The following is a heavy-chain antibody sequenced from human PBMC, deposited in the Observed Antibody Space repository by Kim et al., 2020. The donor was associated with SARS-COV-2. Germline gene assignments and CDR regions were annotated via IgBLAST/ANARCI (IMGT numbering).Heavy chain of an antibody. Sequence: NYNTSLMSRVTISLDTSKNQFSLNLNSVTAADTAVYYCASTLGPYKWFDPWGQGTPVTVSS. CDR3: ASTLGPYKWFDP. V-gene: IGHV4-4*09. D-gene: IGHD7-27*01. J-gene: IGHJ5*02.